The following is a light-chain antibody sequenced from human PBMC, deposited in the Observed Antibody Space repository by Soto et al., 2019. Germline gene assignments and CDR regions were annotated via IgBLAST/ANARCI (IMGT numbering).Light chain of an antibody. Sequence: QSARTQPASVSGSPGQSITISCSETSSDVGSYNLVSWYQQHPGKAPKLMIYEGNKRPSGVSNRFSGSKSANTASLTISGLQTEDEADYYCCSYAGTNTFVFGTGTKVTVL. J-gene: IGLJ1*01. CDR2: EGN. CDR1: SSDVGSYNL. CDR3: CSYAGTNTFV. V-gene: IGLV2-23*01.